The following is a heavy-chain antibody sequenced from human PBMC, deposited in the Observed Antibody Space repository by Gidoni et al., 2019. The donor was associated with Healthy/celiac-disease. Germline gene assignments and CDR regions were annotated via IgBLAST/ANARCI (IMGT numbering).Heavy chain of an antibody. J-gene: IGHJ3*02. CDR3: AKDRTYYYDSSGLSNAFDI. V-gene: IGHV3-23*01. CDR1: GFTFSSYA. D-gene: IGHD3-22*01. CDR2: ISGSGGST. Sequence: DVQLLESGGGLVQPGGSLRLSCAASGFTFSSYAMSWVRQAPGKGLEWVSAISGSGGSTYYADSVKGRFTISRDNSKNTLYLQMNSLRAEDTAVYYCAKDRTYYYDSSGLSNAFDIWGQGTNGHRLF.